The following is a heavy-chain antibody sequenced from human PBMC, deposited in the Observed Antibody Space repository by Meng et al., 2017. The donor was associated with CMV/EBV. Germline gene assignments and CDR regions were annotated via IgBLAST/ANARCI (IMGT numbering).Heavy chain of an antibody. CDR1: GFTFSSYE. Sequence: GESLKISCAASGFTFSSYEMNWVRQAPGKGLEWVSVIYSGGSSTYYADSVKGRFTISRDNSKNTLYLQMNSLRAEDTAVYYCAKGAGPFSITIFGVVTNGATGYWGQGTLVTVSS. J-gene: IGHJ4*02. V-gene: IGHV3-23*03. D-gene: IGHD3-3*01. CDR3: AKGAGPFSITIFGVVTNGATGY. CDR2: IYSGGSST.